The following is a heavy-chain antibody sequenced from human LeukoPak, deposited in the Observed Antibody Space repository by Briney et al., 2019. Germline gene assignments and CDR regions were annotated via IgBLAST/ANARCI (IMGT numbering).Heavy chain of an antibody. V-gene: IGHV3-23*01. D-gene: IGHD3-22*01. CDR3: AKDHYYYDSSGYSLSDY. J-gene: IGHJ4*02. CDR1: ACTFSSYG. CDR2: ISCSGGST. Sequence: GSLRLSCAAAACTFSSYGMSWVRQAPGKGLEWVSAISCSGGSTYYADSVKGRFTISRDNSKNTLYLQMNSLRAEDTAVYYCAKDHYYYDSSGYSLSDYWGQGTLVTVSS.